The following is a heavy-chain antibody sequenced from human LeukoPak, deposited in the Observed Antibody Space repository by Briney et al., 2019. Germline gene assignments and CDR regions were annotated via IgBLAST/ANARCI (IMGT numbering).Heavy chain of an antibody. CDR2: ISYDGSNK. CDR3: ARDSGWELPRSPFDY. CDR1: GFTFSSYA. J-gene: IGHJ4*02. V-gene: IGHV3-30-3*01. D-gene: IGHD4-23*01. Sequence: TGGSLRLSCAASGFTFSSYAMHWVRQAPGKGLEWVAVISYDGSNKYYADSVKGRFTISRDNSKNTLYLQMNSLRAEDTAVYYCARDSGWELPRSPFDYWGQGNLVTVST.